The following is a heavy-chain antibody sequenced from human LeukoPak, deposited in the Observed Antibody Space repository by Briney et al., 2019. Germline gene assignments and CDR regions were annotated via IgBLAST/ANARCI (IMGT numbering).Heavy chain of an antibody. J-gene: IGHJ4*02. CDR2: IYHSGST. D-gene: IGHD4-11*01. Sequence: PSETLSLTCAVSGYSISSGYYWGWIRQPPGKGLEWIGSIYHSGSTYYNPSLKSRVTISVDTSKNQFSLKLSSVTAADTAVYYCARHAYSNYLLDYWGQQTRVTVSS. CDR3: ARHAYSNYLLDY. V-gene: IGHV4-38-2*01. CDR1: GYSISSGYY.